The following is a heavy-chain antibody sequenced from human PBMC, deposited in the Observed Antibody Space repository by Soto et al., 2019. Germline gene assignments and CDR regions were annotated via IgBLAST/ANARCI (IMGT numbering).Heavy chain of an antibody. CDR2: LSTSGSTI. D-gene: IGHD2-15*01. V-gene: IGHV3-11*01. J-gene: IGHJ5*02. CDR3: ARVGGYCTGGSCYQNWFDP. Sequence: QVQLVESGGGLVKPGGSLRLSCAASGFTFTDYYMSWIRQAPGKGLEWVSFLSTSGSTIYYADSVKGRFTISRDNAKNSLYLQMNSLRAEDTAVYYCARVGGYCTGGSCYQNWFDPWGQGTLVTVSS. CDR1: GFTFTDYY.